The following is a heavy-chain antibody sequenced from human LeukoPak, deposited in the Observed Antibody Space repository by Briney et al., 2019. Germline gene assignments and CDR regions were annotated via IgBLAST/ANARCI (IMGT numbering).Heavy chain of an antibody. Sequence: SETLSLTCTVSGGSVSSGSYYWSWIRQPPGKGLEWIGYIYYSGSTNYNPSLKSRVTISVDTSKNQFSLKLSSVTAADTAVYYCARGPAALFDYWGQGTLVTVSS. CDR3: ARGPAALFDY. CDR1: GGSVSSGSYY. D-gene: IGHD2-2*01. CDR2: IYYSGST. J-gene: IGHJ4*02. V-gene: IGHV4-61*01.